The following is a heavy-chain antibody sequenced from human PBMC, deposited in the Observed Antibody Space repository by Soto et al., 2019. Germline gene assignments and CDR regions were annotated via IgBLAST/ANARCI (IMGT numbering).Heavy chain of an antibody. V-gene: IGHV4-39*01. D-gene: IGHD6-13*01. CDR1: GGSISSSSYY. Sequence: QLQLQESGPGLVKPSATLSLTCTVSGGSISSSSYYWGWIRQPPGKGLEWIGSIYYSGSTYYNPSLKSRVTISVDTSKNQFSLKLSSVTAADTAVYYCARHLAAAGYYYYYYMDVWGKGTTVTVSS. CDR2: IYYSGST. CDR3: ARHLAAAGYYYYYYMDV. J-gene: IGHJ6*03.